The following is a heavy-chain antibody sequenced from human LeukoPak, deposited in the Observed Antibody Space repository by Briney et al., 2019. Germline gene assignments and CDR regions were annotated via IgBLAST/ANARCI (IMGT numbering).Heavy chain of an antibody. CDR2: ISGNGVTT. D-gene: IGHD5-24*01. J-gene: IGHJ1*01. CDR1: GFTFSISA. V-gene: IGHV3-64D*06. Sequence: GGSLRLSCSASGFTFSISAMHWVRQAPGKGLQYVSVISGNGVTTSYADSVKGRFTVSRDNSKNTVYLQMSSLRAEDTAVYYCVADGRDRYNIYFYHWGQGTLVTVSS. CDR3: VADGRDRYNIYFYH.